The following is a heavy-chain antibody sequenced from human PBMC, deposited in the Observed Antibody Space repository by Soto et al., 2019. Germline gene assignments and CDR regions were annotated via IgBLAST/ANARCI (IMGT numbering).Heavy chain of an antibody. CDR3: ARGEYGIVVAPAAWRFFHY. V-gene: IGHV1-3*01. D-gene: IGHD2-2*01. CDR1: GYTFTSYA. J-gene: IGHJ4*02. CDR2: INAGNGNT. Sequence: ASVKVSCKASGYTFTSYAMHWVRQAPGQRLEWMGWINAGNGNTKYSQKFQGRVTITRDTSASTAYMELSSLRSEDTAVYYCARGEYGIVVAPAAWRFFHYCGQGTMVTV.